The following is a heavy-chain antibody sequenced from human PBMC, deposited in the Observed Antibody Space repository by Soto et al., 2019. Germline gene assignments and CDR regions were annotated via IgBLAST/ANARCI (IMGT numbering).Heavy chain of an antibody. CDR2: INPSGDST. Sequence: RQAPGQGLVWMGIINPSGDSTSYAQKFQGRVTMTRDTSTSTVYMELSSLRSEDTAVYYCARSYYDYVWGSYRSAHFDYWGQGTLVTSPQ. J-gene: IGHJ4*02. CDR3: ARSYYDYVWGSYRSAHFDY. V-gene: IGHV1-46*01. D-gene: IGHD3-16*02.